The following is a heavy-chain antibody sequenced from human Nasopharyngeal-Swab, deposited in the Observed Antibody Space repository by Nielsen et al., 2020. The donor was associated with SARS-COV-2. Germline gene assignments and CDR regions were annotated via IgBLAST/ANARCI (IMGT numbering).Heavy chain of an antibody. CDR3: AGRGSYGGNYCFDY. CDR2: IYPGDSDT. V-gene: IGHV5-51*01. Sequence: GGSLRLSCKGSGYSFTSYWIGWVRQMPGKGLEWMGIIYPGDSDTRYSPSFQGQVTISADKSISTAYLQWGSLKASDTAMYYCAGRGSYGGNYCFDYWGQGTLVTVSS. CDR1: GYSFTSYW. J-gene: IGHJ4*02. D-gene: IGHD4-23*01.